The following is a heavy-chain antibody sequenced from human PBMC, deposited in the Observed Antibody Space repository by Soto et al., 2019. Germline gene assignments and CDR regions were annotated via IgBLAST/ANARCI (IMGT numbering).Heavy chain of an antibody. CDR2: MGNDGITT. CDR3: AKEFQWELHAFDI. Sequence: QVQLVESGGGVVQPGRSLRLSCAASGFTFSTYGMHWVRQAPGKGLEWVAVMGNDGITTFYADSVKGRFTISRDNSKNPLVLQMNSLRADDTAVYYCAKEFQWELHAFDIWGQGTMVTVSS. J-gene: IGHJ3*02. D-gene: IGHD1-26*01. CDR1: GFTFSTYG. V-gene: IGHV3-30*18.